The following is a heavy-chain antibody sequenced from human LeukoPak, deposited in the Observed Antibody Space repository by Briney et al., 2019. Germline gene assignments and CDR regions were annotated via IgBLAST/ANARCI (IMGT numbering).Heavy chain of an antibody. CDR2: IYSSGST. V-gene: IGHV4-59*12. CDR3: ARRPDYDILTGYRGTARFDY. D-gene: IGHD3-9*01. CDR1: GASINSYY. J-gene: IGHJ4*02. Sequence: PSETLSLTCTVSGASINSYYWSWIRQPPGKGLEWIGYIYSSGSTNYNPSLKSRVTISVDTSKNQFSLKLTSMTAADTAVYYCARRPDYDILTGYRGTARFDYWGQGTLVTVSS.